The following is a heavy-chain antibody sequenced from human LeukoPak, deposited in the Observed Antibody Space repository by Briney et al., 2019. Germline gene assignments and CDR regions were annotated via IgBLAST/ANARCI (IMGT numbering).Heavy chain of an antibody. J-gene: IGHJ4*02. V-gene: IGHV3-21*01. Sequence: GGSLRLSCTASGFTFSSYSMNWVRQAPGKGLEWVSSISSSSSYIYYADSVKGRFTISRDNAKNSLYLQMNSLRAADTAVYYCARELEYGDFDYWGQGPLVTVSS. CDR2: ISSSSSYI. CDR1: GFTFSSYS. CDR3: ARELEYGDFDY. D-gene: IGHD4-17*01.